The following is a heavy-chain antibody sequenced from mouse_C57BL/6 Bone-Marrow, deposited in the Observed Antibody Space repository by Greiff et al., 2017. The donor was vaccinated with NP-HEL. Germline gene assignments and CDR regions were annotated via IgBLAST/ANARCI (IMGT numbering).Heavy chain of an antibody. CDR1: GYTFTSSW. V-gene: IGHV1-50*01. J-gene: IGHJ3*01. D-gene: IGHD2-1*01. Sequence: QVQLQQPGAELVKPGASVKLSCKASGYTFTSSWMQWVKQRPGQGLEWIGYIDPSDSSTYYNQKFKGKATLTVDTSASTAYMQLSSLTSEDSAVYYCARGGLYYGNYDWFAYWGQGTLVTVSA. CDR2: IDPSDSST. CDR3: ARGGLYYGNYDWFAY.